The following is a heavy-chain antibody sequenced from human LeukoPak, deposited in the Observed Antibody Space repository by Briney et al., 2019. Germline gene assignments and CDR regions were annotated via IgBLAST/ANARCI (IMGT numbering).Heavy chain of an antibody. CDR1: GFTFSSYS. CDR2: ISSSSSTI. V-gene: IGHV3-48*04. CDR3: ARDLRPNWFDP. J-gene: IGHJ5*02. Sequence: TGGSLRLSCAASGFTFSSYSMNWVRQAPGKGLEWVSYISSSSSTIYYADSVKGRLTISRDNAKNSLYLQMNSLRAEDTAVYYCARDLRPNWFDPWGQGTLVTVSS.